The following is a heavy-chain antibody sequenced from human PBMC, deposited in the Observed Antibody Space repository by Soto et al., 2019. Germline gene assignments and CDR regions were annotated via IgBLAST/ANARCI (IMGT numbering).Heavy chain of an antibody. J-gene: IGHJ4*02. Sequence: QVQLQESGPGLVKPSETLSLTCTVSGGSIRSYYWSWIRQPPGKGLEWIGYIYYSGSTNYNPSLKSRVTISVDTSKNQFSLKLSSVTAADTAVYYCARLYGWAPEYWGQGTLVTVSS. V-gene: IGHV4-59*08. CDR3: ARLYGWAPEY. CDR1: GGSIRSYY. D-gene: IGHD4-17*01. CDR2: IYYSGST.